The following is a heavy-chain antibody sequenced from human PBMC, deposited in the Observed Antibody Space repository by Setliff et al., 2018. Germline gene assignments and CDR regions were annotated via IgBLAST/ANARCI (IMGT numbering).Heavy chain of an antibody. CDR1: GYTFTSYA. V-gene: IGHV1-3*01. CDR2: ISVGDGHT. J-gene: IGHJ4*02. Sequence: ASVKVSCKASGYTFTSYAMHWVRQAPGQRLEWMGWISVGDGHTRYSQKFQDRFTVTRDTSTSTVYMDLGSLRSEDTALYYCATGPWGSGWYTTFFDYWGQGTLVTVSS. D-gene: IGHD6-19*01. CDR3: ATGPWGSGWYTTFFDY.